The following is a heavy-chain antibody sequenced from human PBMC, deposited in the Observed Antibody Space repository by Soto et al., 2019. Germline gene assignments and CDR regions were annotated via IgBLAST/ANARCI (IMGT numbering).Heavy chain of an antibody. D-gene: IGHD4-17*01. J-gene: IGHJ4*02. CDR1: GYTFTSYA. CDR3: ARVGTTVTTFSFDY. V-gene: IGHV1-3*01. Sequence: GASVKVSCKASGYTFTSYAMHWVRQAPGQRLEWMGWINAGNGNTKYSQKFQGRVTITRDTSASTAYMELSSLRSEDTAVHYCARVGTTVTTFSFDYWGQGTLVTVSS. CDR2: INAGNGNT.